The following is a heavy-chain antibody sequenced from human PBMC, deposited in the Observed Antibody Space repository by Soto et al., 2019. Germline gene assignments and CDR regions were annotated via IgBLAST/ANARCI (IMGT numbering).Heavy chain of an antibody. CDR3: ARRAADTSGYNYVDY. Sequence: PSQTLSLTCTVSGASISTSNYYWAWIRQPPGKGLEWIGSIHYSGSTFYSPSLQSRVTISLDTSKNQFSLKLTSVTAADTAVYYCARRAADTSGYNYVDYWGEGTLVTVSS. D-gene: IGHD3-22*01. J-gene: IGHJ4*02. V-gene: IGHV4-39*01. CDR1: GASISTSNYY. CDR2: IHYSGST.